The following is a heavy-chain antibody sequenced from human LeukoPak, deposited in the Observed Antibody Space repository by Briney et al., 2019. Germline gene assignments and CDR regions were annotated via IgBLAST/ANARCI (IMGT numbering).Heavy chain of an antibody. CDR3: ATSVEMATADY. V-gene: IGHV3-74*01. D-gene: IGHD5-24*01. CDR2: INSDGSST. CDR1: GFTFSSYW. J-gene: IGHJ4*02. Sequence: GGSLRLSCAASGFTFSSYWMHWVRQAPGKGLVRVSRINSDGSSTSYADSVKGRFTISRDNAKNTLYLQMNSLRAEDTAVYYCATSVEMATADYWGQGTLVTVSS.